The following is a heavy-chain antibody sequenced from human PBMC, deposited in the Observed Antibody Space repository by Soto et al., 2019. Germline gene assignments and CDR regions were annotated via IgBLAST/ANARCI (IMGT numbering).Heavy chain of an antibody. V-gene: IGHV1-69*13. CDR3: ARGPPISSYYDSSGYYTDFHY. CDR1: GGTFSSYA. CDR2: IIPIFGTA. D-gene: IGHD3-22*01. J-gene: IGHJ4*02. Sequence: ASVKVSCKASGGTFSSYAISWVRQAPGQGLEWMGGIIPIFGTANYAQKFQGRVTITADESTSTAYMELSSLRSEDTAVYYCARGPPISSYYDSSGYYTDFHYWGQGTLVTVSS.